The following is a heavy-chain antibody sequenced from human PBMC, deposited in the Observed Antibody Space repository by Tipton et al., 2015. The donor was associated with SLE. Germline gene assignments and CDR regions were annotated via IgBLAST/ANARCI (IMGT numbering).Heavy chain of an antibody. Sequence: TLSLTCSVSGGSLSGHYWSWIRQTPGMRLEWIGYIYFSGCTNYNPSFSGRVTISLDRSTDQVSLHLDAVTAADTAVYYCARESRYYESTSYSDAFDIWGRGTTVVVSS. D-gene: IGHD3-22*01. CDR3: ARESRYYESTSYSDAFDI. V-gene: IGHV4-59*11. J-gene: IGHJ3*02. CDR1: GGSLSGHY. CDR2: IYFSGCT.